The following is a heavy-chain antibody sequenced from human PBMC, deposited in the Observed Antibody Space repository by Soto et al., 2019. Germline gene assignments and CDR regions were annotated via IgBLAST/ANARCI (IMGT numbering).Heavy chain of an antibody. D-gene: IGHD3-22*01. V-gene: IGHV4-39*01. CDR1: GGSISSSSYY. Sequence: SETLSLTCTVSGGSISSSSYYWGWIRQPPGKGLEWIGSIYYSGSTYYNPSLKSRVTISVDTSKNQFSLKLSSVTAADTAVYYCARQTRGGYYDSSGYYFYYYKCIDVWGQGTTVTVSS. CDR3: ARQTRGGYYDSSGYYFYYYKCIDV. J-gene: IGHJ6*02. CDR2: IYYSGST.